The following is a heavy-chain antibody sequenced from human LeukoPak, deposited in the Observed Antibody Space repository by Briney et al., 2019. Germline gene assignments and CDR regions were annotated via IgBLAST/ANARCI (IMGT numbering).Heavy chain of an antibody. V-gene: IGHV3-33*01. J-gene: IGHJ6*03. Sequence: GRSLRLSCAASGFTFSSYGMHWVRQAPGKGLEWVAVIWYDGSNKYYADSVKGRFTISRDNSKNTLYLQMNSLRAEDTAVYHCARDRSSPYYYMDVWGKGTTVTVSS. CDR3: ARDRSSPYYYMDV. D-gene: IGHD6-13*01. CDR2: IWYDGSNK. CDR1: GFTFSSYG.